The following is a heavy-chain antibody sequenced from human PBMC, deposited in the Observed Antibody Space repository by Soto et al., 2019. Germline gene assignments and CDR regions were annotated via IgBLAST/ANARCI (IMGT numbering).Heavy chain of an antibody. D-gene: IGHD4-17*01. CDR1: GYTFTTYA. Sequence: QVQLVQSGAEVKKPGASVKVSCKASGYTFTTYAMHWVRQAPGQSPEWMGWINTGNGNTKYSQKFQGRVTFTRDTSATTVYMELSSVRSEDTAVYYCARDDDYGELGVSWGQGTLVTVSS. CDR3: ARDDDYGELGVS. V-gene: IGHV1-3*04. CDR2: INTGNGNT. J-gene: IGHJ4*02.